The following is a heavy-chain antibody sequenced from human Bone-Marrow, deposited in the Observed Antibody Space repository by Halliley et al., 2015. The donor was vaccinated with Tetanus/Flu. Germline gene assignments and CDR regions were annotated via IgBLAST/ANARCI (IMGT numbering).Heavy chain of an antibody. CDR3: ARDSGQQLTDY. CDR1: GFAFSTYS. Sequence: SLRLSCAASGFAFSTYSMNWVRQAPGKGLEWVSSITGSSGFIYYANSVEGRITISRDNAKNSLYLQMNSLRAEDTAVYYCARDSGQQLTDYWGQGTLVTVSS. V-gene: IGHV3-21*01. D-gene: IGHD6-13*01. J-gene: IGHJ4*02. CDR2: ITGSSGFI.